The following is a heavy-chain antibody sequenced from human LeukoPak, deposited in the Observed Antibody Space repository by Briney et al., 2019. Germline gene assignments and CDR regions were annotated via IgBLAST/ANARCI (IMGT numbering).Heavy chain of an antibody. Sequence: GGSLTLSCAASGFTFSYHWMTWVRQAPGKGLEWVANIKNDGAVKNYVDSVKGRFTISRDNSKNTLYLQMNSLRAEDTAVYYCARVQYYYDSSGYDYWGQGTLVTVSS. V-gene: IGHV3-7*01. CDR1: GFTFSYHW. J-gene: IGHJ4*02. CDR2: IKNDGAVK. CDR3: ARVQYYYDSSGYDY. D-gene: IGHD3-22*01.